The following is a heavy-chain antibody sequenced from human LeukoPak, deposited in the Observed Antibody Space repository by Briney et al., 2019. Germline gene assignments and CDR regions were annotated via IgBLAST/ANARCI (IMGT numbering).Heavy chain of an antibody. CDR1: GYTFPRYY. D-gene: IGHD6-13*01. V-gene: IGHV1-2*02. CDR3: GREGIIAAAGTEGIYFDN. J-gene: IGHJ4*02. CDR2: INPNNGGT. Sequence: SSVKVSCKASGYTFPRYYLHWVRPAPAQGLDWMGWINPNNGGTNYAQKFQGRVTLTRETAISTAYLDLSRRGCDGPAVFFCGREGIIAAAGTEGIYFDNGGQGTLVTVS.